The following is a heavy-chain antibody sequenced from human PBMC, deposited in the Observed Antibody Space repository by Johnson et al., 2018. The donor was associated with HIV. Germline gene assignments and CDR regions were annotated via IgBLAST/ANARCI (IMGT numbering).Heavy chain of an antibody. Sequence: VQLVESGGGLVQPGGSLRLSWAASGSTFRDYGMSWVRQAQGKGLEWVAKIKQDEREKYKVAFVKGRFSISRNNAKNSLYLQMNSLRAEDTAVYYCAKVGERYYDSSGYDAFDIWGQGTMVTVSS. CDR1: GSTFRDYG. J-gene: IGHJ3*02. D-gene: IGHD3-22*01. CDR2: IKQDEREK. V-gene: IGHV3-7*02. CDR3: AKVGERYYDSSGYDAFDI.